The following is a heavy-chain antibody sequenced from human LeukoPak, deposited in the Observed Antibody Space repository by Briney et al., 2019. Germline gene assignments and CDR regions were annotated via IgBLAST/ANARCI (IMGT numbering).Heavy chain of an antibody. CDR2: IIPILGIA. J-gene: IGHJ4*02. CDR3: ARDGSILRWDY. CDR1: GGTFSSYA. Sequence: EASVKVSCKASGGTFSSYAISWVRQAPGQGLEWMGRIIPILGIANYAQKFQGRVTITADKSTSTAYMELSSLRSEDTAVYYCARDGSILRWDYWGQGTLVTVSS. D-gene: IGHD4-23*01. V-gene: IGHV1-69*04.